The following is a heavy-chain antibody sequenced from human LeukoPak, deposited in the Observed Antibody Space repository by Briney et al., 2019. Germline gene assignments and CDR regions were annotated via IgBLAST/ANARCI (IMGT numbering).Heavy chain of an antibody. D-gene: IGHD6-13*01. CDR3: ARGGIAAAGRLDY. Sequence: SETLSLTCTVSGGSISSYYWSWIRQPPGKGLEWIGEINHSGSTNYNPSLKSRVTISVDTSKNQFSLKLSSVTAADTAVYYCARGGIAAAGRLDYWGQGTLVTVSS. CDR1: GGSISSYY. J-gene: IGHJ4*02. V-gene: IGHV4-34*01. CDR2: INHSGST.